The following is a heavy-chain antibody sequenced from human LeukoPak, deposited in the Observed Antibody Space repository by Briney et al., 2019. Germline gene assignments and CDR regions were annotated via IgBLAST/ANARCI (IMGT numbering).Heavy chain of an antibody. CDR3: ARISTLNYYDSSGYYYD. J-gene: IGHJ4*02. Sequence: SETLSLTCTVSGGSISSSSYYWGWIRQPPGKGLEWIGSICYSGSTYYNPSLKSRVTISVDTSKNQFSLKLSSVTAADTAVYYCARISTLNYYDSSGYYYDWGQGTLVTVSS. CDR2: ICYSGST. D-gene: IGHD3-22*01. CDR1: GGSISSSSYY. V-gene: IGHV4-39*01.